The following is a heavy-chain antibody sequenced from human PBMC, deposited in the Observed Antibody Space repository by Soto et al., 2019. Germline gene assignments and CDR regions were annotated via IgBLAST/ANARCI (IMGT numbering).Heavy chain of an antibody. CDR1: GGSISSSSYY. Sequence: QLQLQESGPGLVKPSETLSLTCTVSGGSISSSSYYWGWIRQPPGKGLEWIGSIYYSGSTYYNPSLKSRATMSVETSKTHFSLKLSSVTAADTAVYYCASSGSDGYNWGAVWFDPWGQGTLVTVSS. V-gene: IGHV4-39*01. CDR2: IYYSGST. J-gene: IGHJ5*02. CDR3: ASSGSDGYNWGAVWFDP. D-gene: IGHD1-26*01.